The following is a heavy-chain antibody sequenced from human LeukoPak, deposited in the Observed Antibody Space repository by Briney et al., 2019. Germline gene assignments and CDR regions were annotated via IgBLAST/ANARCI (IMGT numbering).Heavy chain of an antibody. D-gene: IGHD3-16*02. CDR3: AKVRDAFGGVIALFDY. CDR2: ISGSGGST. Sequence: GGSLRLSCATSGFTFSNYAMSWVRQAPGKGLEWVSAISGSGGSTFYADAVKGRFTISRDNSKSTLYLQMSSLRAEDTAVYYCAKVRDAFGGVIALFDYWGQGTLVTVSS. V-gene: IGHV3-23*01. CDR1: GFTFSNYA. J-gene: IGHJ4*02.